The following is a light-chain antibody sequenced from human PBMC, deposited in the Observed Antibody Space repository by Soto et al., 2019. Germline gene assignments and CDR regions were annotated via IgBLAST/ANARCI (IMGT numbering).Light chain of an antibody. CDR3: AAWDYSLNGWV. CDR1: SSNIGSNT. V-gene: IGLV1-44*01. CDR2: SND. Sequence: QSVLTQATSASGTPGQRVTISCSGSSSNIGSNTVSWYQQVPGTAPKLLIYSNDQRPSGVPDRFSGSKSGTSASLAIGGLQSEDEADYYSAAWDYSLNGWVFGGATKLTVL. J-gene: IGLJ3*02.